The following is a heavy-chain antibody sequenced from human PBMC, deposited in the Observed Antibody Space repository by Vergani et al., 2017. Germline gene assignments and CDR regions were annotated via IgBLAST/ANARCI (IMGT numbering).Heavy chain of an antibody. CDR1: GGTFSSYA. CDR2: IIPIFGTA. CDR3: ARDGEVVYAIRDYYGMDV. V-gene: IGHV1-69*01. Sequence: QVQLVQSGAEVKKPGSSVKVSCKASGGTFSSYAISWVRQAPGQGLEWMGGIIPIFGTANYAQKFQGRVTITADESTSTAYMELSSLRAEDTAVYYCARDGEVVYAIRDYYGMDVWGQGTTVTVSS. D-gene: IGHD2-8*02. J-gene: IGHJ6*02.